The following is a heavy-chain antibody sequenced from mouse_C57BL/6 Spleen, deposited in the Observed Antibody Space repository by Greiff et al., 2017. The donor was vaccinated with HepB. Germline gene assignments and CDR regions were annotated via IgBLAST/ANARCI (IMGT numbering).Heavy chain of an antibody. J-gene: IGHJ1*03. CDR1: GYTFTSYW. CDR3: ATTVVPYWYFDV. V-gene: IGHV1-64*01. D-gene: IGHD1-1*01. Sequence: VQGVESGAELVKPGASVKLSCKASGYTFTSYWMHWVKQRPGQGLEWIGMIHPNSGSTNYNEKFKSKATLTVDKSSSTAYMQLSSLTSEDSAVYYCATTVVPYWYFDVWGTGTTVTVSS. CDR2: IHPNSGST.